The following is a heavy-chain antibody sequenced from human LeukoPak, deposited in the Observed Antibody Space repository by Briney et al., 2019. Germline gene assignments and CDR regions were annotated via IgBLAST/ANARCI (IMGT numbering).Heavy chain of an antibody. J-gene: IGHJ4*02. D-gene: IGHD3-16*02. CDR1: GYTFSAYY. CDR3: ARVYDYIWGTYRYALDH. V-gene: IGHV1-2*02. CDR2: INPNSGGT. Sequence: ASVKVSCKSSGYTFSAYYIHWVRQAPGQGLEWMGWINPNSGGTNYAQKFQGRVTMTRDTYISTASMELSSLRSDDTAVYYCARVYDYIWGTYRYALDHWGQGTLVTVSS.